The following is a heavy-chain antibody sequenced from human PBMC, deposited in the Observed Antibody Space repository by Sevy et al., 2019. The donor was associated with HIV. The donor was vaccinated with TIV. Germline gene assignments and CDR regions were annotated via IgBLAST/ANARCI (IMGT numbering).Heavy chain of an antibody. CDR2: ISSSSSTI. D-gene: IGHD3-3*01. Sequence: GGSLRLSCAASGFTFSSYSMNWVRQAPGKGLEWVSYISSSSSTIYYADSVKGRFTISRDKAKNSLYLQMNSLRDEDTAVYYCARSGYYDFWSGYYPYYYYYYGMDVWGQGTTVTVSS. V-gene: IGHV3-48*02. CDR1: GFTFSSYS. CDR3: ARSGYYDFWSGYYPYYYYYYGMDV. J-gene: IGHJ6*02.